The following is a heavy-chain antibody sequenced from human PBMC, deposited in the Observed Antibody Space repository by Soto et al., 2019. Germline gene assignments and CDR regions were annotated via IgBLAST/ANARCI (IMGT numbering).Heavy chain of an antibody. J-gene: IGHJ4*02. V-gene: IGHV3-7*01. D-gene: IGHD6-13*01. Sequence: EVQMVESGGGLVQPGGSLRLSCTSSGFSISSYWMHWVRQAPGKGLEWVANINQDGSKKYFVDSVKGRFTISRDNAKNSLYLQMNSLTAEDTAVYYCARAIAADASFWEQGTLVTVSS. CDR1: GFSISSYW. CDR3: ARAIAADASF. CDR2: INQDGSKK.